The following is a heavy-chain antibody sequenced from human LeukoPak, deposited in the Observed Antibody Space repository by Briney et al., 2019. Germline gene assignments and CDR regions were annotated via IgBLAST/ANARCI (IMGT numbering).Heavy chain of an antibody. CDR3: ARVGPFYYDSSGYYYYFDY. D-gene: IGHD3-22*01. CDR2: INHSGSI. CDR1: GGSFSGYY. Sequence: SETLSLTCAVYGGSFSGYYWSWIRQPPGKGLEWIGEINHSGSINYNPSLKSRVTIPVDTSKNQFSLKLSSVTAADTAVYYCARVGPFYYDSSGYYYYFDYWGQGTLVTVSS. J-gene: IGHJ4*02. V-gene: IGHV4-34*01.